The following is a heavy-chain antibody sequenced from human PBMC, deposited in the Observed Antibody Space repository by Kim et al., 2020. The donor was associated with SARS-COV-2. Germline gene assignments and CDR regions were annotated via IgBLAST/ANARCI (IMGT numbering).Heavy chain of an antibody. V-gene: IGHV1-18*01. J-gene: IGHJ4*02. D-gene: IGHD1-7*01. CDR3: AREFGITGTTSNFDY. Sequence: KLTGRVTMTTDTSTGTAYMELRSLRSDDTAVYYCAREFGITGTTSNFDYWGQGTLVTVSS.